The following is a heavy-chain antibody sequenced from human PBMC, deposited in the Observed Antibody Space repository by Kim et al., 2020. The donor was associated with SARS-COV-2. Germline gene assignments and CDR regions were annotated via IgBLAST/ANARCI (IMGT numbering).Heavy chain of an antibody. CDR2: INHNGST. V-gene: IGHV4-34*01. D-gene: IGHD5-12*01. CDR1: GGSFSGYY. J-gene: IGHJ4*02. CDR3: ARSARKRWLQPFDY. Sequence: SETLSLTCAVYGGSFSGYYWSWIRQPPGKGLEWIGEINHNGSTNYNPSLKSRVTISVDTSKNQFSLKLSSVTAADTAVYYCARSARKRWLQPFDYWGQGTLVTVSS.